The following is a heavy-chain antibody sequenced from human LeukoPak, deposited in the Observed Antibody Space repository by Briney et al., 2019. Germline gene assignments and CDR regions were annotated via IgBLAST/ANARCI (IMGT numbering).Heavy chain of an antibody. CDR3: ARDWDSGYDTYYFDY. Sequence: GGSLRLSCVASGFTFRTYEMNWVRQAPGKGLEWVSYISSSDSTMYYADSVKGRFTISRDNAKNSLYLQMNSLRAEDTAIYYCARDWDSGYDTYYFDYWGQGTLVTVSS. D-gene: IGHD5-12*01. V-gene: IGHV3-48*03. CDR1: GFTFRTYE. J-gene: IGHJ4*02. CDR2: ISSSDSTM.